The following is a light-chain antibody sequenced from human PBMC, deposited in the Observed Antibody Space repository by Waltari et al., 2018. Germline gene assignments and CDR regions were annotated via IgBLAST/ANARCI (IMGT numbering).Light chain of an antibody. J-gene: IGLJ2*01. Sequence: QSVLTQPPSASGTPGQRVTISCSGSSSNIGSTYVSWYQQLPGTAPKLLIYRNNQRPSGVPDRFSGSKSGTSASLAISGLRSEDEADYYCAAWDDSLSGLFGGGTKLTVL. CDR3: AAWDDSLSGL. V-gene: IGLV1-47*01. CDR2: RNN. CDR1: SSNIGSTY.